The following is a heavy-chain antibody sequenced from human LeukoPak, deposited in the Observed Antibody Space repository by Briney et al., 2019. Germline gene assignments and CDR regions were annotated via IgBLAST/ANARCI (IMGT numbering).Heavy chain of an antibody. CDR2: VSGSGGVT. J-gene: IGHJ4*02. D-gene: IGHD3-22*01. CDR1: GFTFSSYS. V-gene: IGHV3-23*01. CDR3: AKAHYSDSSGYFYGEDY. Sequence: GGSLRLSCAASGFTFSSYSMAWVRQAPGKGLKWVSGVSGSGGVTYYADSVKGRFTISRDNSKNTLYLHMNSLTAEDTGVYYCAKAHYSDSSGYFYGEDYWGQGTLVTVSS.